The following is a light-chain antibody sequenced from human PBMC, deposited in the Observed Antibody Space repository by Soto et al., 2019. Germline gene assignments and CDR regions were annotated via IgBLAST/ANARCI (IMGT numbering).Light chain of an antibody. CDR3: QQYYSTQWT. V-gene: IGKV4-1*01. Sequence: DIVMTQSPDSLAVSLGERATINCKSSQSVLYSSKNKNYLAWYQQKPVQPPKLLISWASTRESGVPDRFSGSGSGTDFTLTISSLQAEDVAVYYCQQYYSTQWTFGQGTKVEIK. J-gene: IGKJ1*01. CDR2: WAS. CDR1: QSVLYSSKNKNY.